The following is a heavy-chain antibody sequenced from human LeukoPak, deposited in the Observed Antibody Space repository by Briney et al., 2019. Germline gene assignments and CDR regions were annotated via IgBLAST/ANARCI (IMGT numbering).Heavy chain of an antibody. CDR2: IKQDGSEK. V-gene: IGHV3-7*01. Sequence: PGGSLRLSCAASGFTFSTYWMSWVRQTPGKGPEWVANIKQDGSEKYYVDSVKGRFTISRDNAKNSLYLQMNSLRAEDTAVYYCATYFGSETYYIPYNYHYMDVWGKGTTVTVSS. D-gene: IGHD3-10*01. CDR1: GFTFSTYW. CDR3: ATYFGSETYYIPYNYHYMDV. J-gene: IGHJ6*03.